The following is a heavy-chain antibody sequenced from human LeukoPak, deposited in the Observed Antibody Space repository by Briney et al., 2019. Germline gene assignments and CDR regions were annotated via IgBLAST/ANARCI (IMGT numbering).Heavy chain of an antibody. D-gene: IGHD3-22*01. CDR1: GGSISSGGYY. CDR3: ARTPDNHYYYMDV. V-gene: IGHV4-31*03. CDR2: IYYSGST. Sequence: TLSLTCTVSGGSISSGGYYWSWIRQHPGKGLEWIGYIYYSGSTSYNPSLKSRVTISVDKSKNHFSLKLSSVTAADTAVYYCARTPDNHYYYMDVWGKGTTVTVSS. J-gene: IGHJ6*03.